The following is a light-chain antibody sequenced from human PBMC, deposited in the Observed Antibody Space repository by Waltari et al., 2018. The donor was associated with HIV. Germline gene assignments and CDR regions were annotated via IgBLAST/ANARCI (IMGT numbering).Light chain of an antibody. Sequence: AIQLTQSPSSLSASVRDRVTIICRASEDISGALAWYQQKPGKPPRLLIHDASILESGVPSKFSGSGAGADFALTIISLQPEDFATYYCQQFKTYPLTFGGGTKVEIK. CDR1: EDISGA. J-gene: IGKJ4*01. V-gene: IGKV1-13*02. CDR3: QQFKTYPLT. CDR2: DAS.